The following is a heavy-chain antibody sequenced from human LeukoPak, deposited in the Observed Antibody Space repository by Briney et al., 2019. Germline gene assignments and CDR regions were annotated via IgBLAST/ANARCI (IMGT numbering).Heavy chain of an antibody. CDR3: ATGGSDILTGYYLGFDY. Sequence: ASVKVSCKASGYTFTSYDINWVRQATGQGLEWMGWMNPNSGNTGYAQKFQGRVTMTRNTSISTAYMELSSLRSEDTAVYYCATGGSDILTGYYLGFDYWGQGTLVTVSS. CDR1: GYTFTSYD. V-gene: IGHV1-8*01. D-gene: IGHD3-9*01. J-gene: IGHJ4*02. CDR2: MNPNSGNT.